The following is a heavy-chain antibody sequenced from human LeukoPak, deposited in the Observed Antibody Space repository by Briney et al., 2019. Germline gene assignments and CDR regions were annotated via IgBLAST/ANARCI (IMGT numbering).Heavy chain of an antibody. Sequence: GASVKVSCKASGYTFTSYGISWVRQAPGQGLEWMGWISAYNGNTNYAQKLQGRVTITRDTSASTAYMELSSLTSDDMAVYYCTLYNFWGQGSLITVSS. CDR2: ISAYNGNT. D-gene: IGHD2-2*02. CDR3: TLYNF. V-gene: IGHV1-18*03. CDR1: GYTFTSYG. J-gene: IGHJ4*02.